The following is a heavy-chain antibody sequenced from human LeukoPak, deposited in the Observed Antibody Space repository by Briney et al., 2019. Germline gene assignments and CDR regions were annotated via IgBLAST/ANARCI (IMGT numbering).Heavy chain of an antibody. CDR1: VFTCNKCW. D-gene: IGHD5-12*01. CDR2: IMDGGSER. CDR3: AREETVATIAYLDL. J-gene: IGHJ4*02. V-gene: IGHV3-7*03. Sequence: GGSLRLSCAASVFTCNKCWMNWVPQGPEKGLEGVANIMDGGSERNYGESVEGRFIISRDNSKNSLVLELNSLRAEDTAIYYCAREETVATIAYLDLWGQGTLVTVSS.